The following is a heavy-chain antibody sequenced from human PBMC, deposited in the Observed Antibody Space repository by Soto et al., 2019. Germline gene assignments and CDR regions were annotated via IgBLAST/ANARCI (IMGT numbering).Heavy chain of an antibody. CDR2: INAGNGNT. Sequence: ASVKVSCKASGYTFTSYAMHWMRQAPGQRLEWMGWINAGNGNTKYSQKFQGRVTITRDTSASTAYMELSSLRSEDTAVYYCARGYYYGSGSYHDAFDIWGQGTMVTVSS. D-gene: IGHD3-10*01. J-gene: IGHJ3*02. CDR3: ARGYYYGSGSYHDAFDI. CDR1: GYTFTSYA. V-gene: IGHV1-3*01.